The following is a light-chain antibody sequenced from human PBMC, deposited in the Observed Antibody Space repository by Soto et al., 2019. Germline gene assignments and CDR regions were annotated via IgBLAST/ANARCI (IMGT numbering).Light chain of an antibody. V-gene: IGKV3-11*01. CDR2: DAS. Sequence: EVVLTQSPATLSLSPGERATLSCRASQSVSSYLAWYQQKPGQAPRLLIYDASNRATGTPARFSGRGSGTEFTLTISSLQAEDFAVYCCQQYNKLPRTFGQGTKV. CDR3: QQYNKLPRT. J-gene: IGKJ1*01. CDR1: QSVSSY.